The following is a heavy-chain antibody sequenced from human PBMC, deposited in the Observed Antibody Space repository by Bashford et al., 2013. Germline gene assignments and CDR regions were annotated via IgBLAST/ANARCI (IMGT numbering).Heavy chain of an antibody. J-gene: IGHJ4*02. CDR3: AEYFGSGTYLDY. V-gene: IGHV3-7*03. D-gene: IGHD3-10*01. CDR2: IKKDGSER. Sequence: VRQAPGKGLEWVANIKKDGSERNYMGSVEGRFTISRDNAKNSLYLEMNGLRAEDTAVYYCAEYFGSGTYLDYWGQGTLVTVSS.